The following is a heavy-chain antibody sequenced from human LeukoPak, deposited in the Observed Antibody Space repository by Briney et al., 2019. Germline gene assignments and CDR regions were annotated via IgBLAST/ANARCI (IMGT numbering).Heavy chain of an antibody. CDR1: GFTFADHA. Sequence: GTPLRLSCVASGFTFADHAMHWVRRAPGQGLEWVTGINWDNDGIVYAASVRGRFTVSRDNAKNSLYLQMNSLRAEDTAVYYCASDPPWADNAFDMWGQGTMVTVSS. V-gene: IGHV3-9*01. D-gene: IGHD7-27*01. CDR2: INWDNDGI. J-gene: IGHJ3*02. CDR3: ASDPPWADNAFDM.